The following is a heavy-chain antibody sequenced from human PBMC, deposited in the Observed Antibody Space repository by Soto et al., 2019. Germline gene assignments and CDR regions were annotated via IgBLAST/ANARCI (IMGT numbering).Heavy chain of an antibody. J-gene: IGHJ5*02. D-gene: IGHD3-10*01. CDR1: GGSISSYY. CDR2: IYYSGST. Sequence: PSETLSLTCTVSGGSISSYYWSWIRQPPGKGLEWIGYIYYSGSTNYNPSLKSRVTISVDTSKNQFSLKLSSVTAADTAVYYCARHGYYYGSGSYYGHWFDPWGQGTLVTVSS. CDR3: ARHGYYYGSGSYYGHWFDP. V-gene: IGHV4-59*08.